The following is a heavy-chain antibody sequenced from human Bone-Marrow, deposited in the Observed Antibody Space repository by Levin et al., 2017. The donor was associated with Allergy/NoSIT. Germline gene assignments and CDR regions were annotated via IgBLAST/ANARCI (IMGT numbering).Heavy chain of an antibody. D-gene: IGHD6-6*01. J-gene: IGHJ4*02. CDR2: INPKTGDC. CDR1: GYTFTDYY. Sequence: GESLKISCRTSGYTFTDYYMHWVRQAPGQGLEWLGCINPKTGDCNSAQKFQGRVTLTWDTSASTAYMELTSLTSDDTAVYLCAREGGALAAPIKGFDHWGQGTLVTVSS. CDR3: AREGGALAAPIKGFDH. V-gene: IGHV1-2*02.